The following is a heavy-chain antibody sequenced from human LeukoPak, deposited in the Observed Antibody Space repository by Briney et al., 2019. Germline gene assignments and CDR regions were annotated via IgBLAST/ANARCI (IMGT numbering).Heavy chain of an antibody. V-gene: IGHV1-18*01. CDR3: ARNVGSGSYYTSYYFDY. CDR2: ISAYSGNT. D-gene: IGHD3-10*01. Sequence: ASVKVSCKAAGYTFTSYGISWVRQAPGQGLEWMGWISAYSGNTNYAQKLQGRVTMTTDTSTSTAYMELRSLRSDDTAVYYCARNVGSGSYYTSYYFDYRGQGTLVTVSS. CDR1: GYTFTSYG. J-gene: IGHJ4*02.